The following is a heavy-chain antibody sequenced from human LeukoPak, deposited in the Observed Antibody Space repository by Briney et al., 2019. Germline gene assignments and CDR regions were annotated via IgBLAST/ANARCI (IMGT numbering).Heavy chain of an antibody. Sequence: ASVKVSCKASGGTFSSYAISWVRQAPGQGLEWMGGIIPIFGTANYAQKFQGRVTITADASTSTAYMELSSLRSEDTAVYYCATGRGHSYHYPEHFQHWGQGTLVTVSS. CDR3: ATGRGHSYHYPEHFQH. J-gene: IGHJ1*01. CDR2: IIPIFGTA. D-gene: IGHD5-18*01. CDR1: GGTFSSYA. V-gene: IGHV1-69*13.